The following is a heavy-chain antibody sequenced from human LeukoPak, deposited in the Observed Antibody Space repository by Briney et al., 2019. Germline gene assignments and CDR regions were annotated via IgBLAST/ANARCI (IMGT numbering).Heavy chain of an antibody. CDR3: ARENVNRGSSWGYDYFGMDV. D-gene: IGHD6-13*01. V-gene: IGHV1-8*01. CDR2: MNPYSGIT. J-gene: IGHJ6*02. Sequence: ASVKVSCKASGYTFTSSYDINWVQQAPGQGLEWMGWMNPYSGITGYPQKFQGRVTMTRDTSISTAYMELSSLTSEDTAVYFCARENVNRGSSWGYDYFGMDVWGQGTAVTVSS. CDR1: GYTFTSSYD.